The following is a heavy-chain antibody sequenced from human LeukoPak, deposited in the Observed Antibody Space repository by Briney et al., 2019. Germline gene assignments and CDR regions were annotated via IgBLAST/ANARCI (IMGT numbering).Heavy chain of an antibody. CDR2: ISYDGSNK. D-gene: IGHD4-17*01. Sequence: PGGSLRLSCAASGFTFSSYGMHWVRQAPGKGLEWVAVISYDGSNKYYADSVKGRFTISRDNSKNMLYLQINSLRVEDTAIYFCAKGRGDGEDYFDYWGQGTLVTVSS. J-gene: IGHJ4*02. V-gene: IGHV3-30*18. CDR1: GFTFSSYG. CDR3: AKGRGDGEDYFDY.